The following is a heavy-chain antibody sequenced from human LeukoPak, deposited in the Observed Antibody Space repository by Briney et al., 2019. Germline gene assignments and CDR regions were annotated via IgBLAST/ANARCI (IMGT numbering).Heavy chain of an antibody. Sequence: GGSLRLSCTASGFPFSGNAMSWVRQVPGRGLEWVSGVGGDEKTHYADFVRGRFTISRDNAKNTVFLQMTSLTVEDAAVYYCAKDLSWWVTAGYWGQGVLVTVSS. V-gene: IGHV3-23*01. D-gene: IGHD2-21*02. J-gene: IGHJ4*02. CDR1: GFPFSGNA. CDR3: AKDLSWWVTAGY. CDR2: VGGDEKT.